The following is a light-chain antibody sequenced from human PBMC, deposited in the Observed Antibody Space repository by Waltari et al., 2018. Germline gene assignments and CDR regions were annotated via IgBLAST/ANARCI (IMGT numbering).Light chain of an antibody. CDR1: SSNIGTHY. J-gene: IGLJ3*02. Sequence: QSVLTQPPSASETPGQRVIISCSGSSSNIGTHYVYWYQHLPGMAPKLLIYKNSQRPSGVPDRISGFRSGSSASLVISGLRSEDEADYFCAVWDDSLSTWMFGGGTKLTVL. V-gene: IGLV1-47*01. CDR3: AVWDDSLSTWM. CDR2: KNS.